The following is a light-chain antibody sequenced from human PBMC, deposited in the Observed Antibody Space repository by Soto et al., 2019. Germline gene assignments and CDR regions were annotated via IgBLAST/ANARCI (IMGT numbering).Light chain of an antibody. CDR2: DAS. Sequence: ETVLKQSPATLSVSPGERVTLSCRASETVSTYLAWFQQKPGRAPSLLIYDASNRATGIPARFSGSGSGTDFTLTIRRLEPEEFAVYDCQQYGSSGTFGQGTKVDIK. CDR3: QQYGSSGT. CDR1: ETVSTY. J-gene: IGKJ1*01. V-gene: IGKV3-20*01.